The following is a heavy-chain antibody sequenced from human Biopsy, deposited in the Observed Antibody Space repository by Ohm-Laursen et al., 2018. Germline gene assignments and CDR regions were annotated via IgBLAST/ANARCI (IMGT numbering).Heavy chain of an antibody. CDR3: TRGGYYYDSLAYYYWFDP. J-gene: IGHJ5*02. V-gene: IGHV1-2*02. CDR2: IHAKTGDT. CDR1: GRTFSNYG. Sequence: SSVKASCKAPGRTFSNYGVNWVRQAPGQGLEWMGWIHAKTGDTNYAQKFQGRVTMTRDTSISTAHVDLSSLRSDDTAVYYCTRGGYYYDSLAYYYWFDPWGQGTLVTVSS. D-gene: IGHD3-22*01.